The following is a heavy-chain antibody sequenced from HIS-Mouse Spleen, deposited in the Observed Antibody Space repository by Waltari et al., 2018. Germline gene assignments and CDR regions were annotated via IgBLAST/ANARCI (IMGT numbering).Heavy chain of an antibody. CDR3: AREIPYSSSWYDWYFDL. Sequence: QLQLQESGPGLVKPSETLSLTCTVSGGPISSSSYDVGWIRQPPGKGLEWIGSIYYSGSTYYNPSLKSRVTILVDTSKNQFSLKLSSVTAADTAVYYCAREIPYSSSWYDWYFDLWGRGTLVTVSS. CDR2: IYYSGST. V-gene: IGHV4-39*07. J-gene: IGHJ2*01. D-gene: IGHD6-13*01. CDR1: GGPISSSSYD.